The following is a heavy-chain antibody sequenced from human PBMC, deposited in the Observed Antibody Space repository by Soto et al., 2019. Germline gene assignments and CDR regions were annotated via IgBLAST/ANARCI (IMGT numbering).Heavy chain of an antibody. CDR2: IYYSGST. D-gene: IGHD6-19*01. J-gene: IGHJ4*02. CDR1: GGSISSSSYY. Sequence: SETLSLTCTVSGGSISSSSYYWGWIRRPPGKGLEWIGSIYYSGSTYYNPSLKSRVTISVDTSKNQFSLKLSSVTAADTAVYYCARVSSGWSFDYWGQGTLVTVSS. CDR3: ARVSSGWSFDY. V-gene: IGHV4-39*01.